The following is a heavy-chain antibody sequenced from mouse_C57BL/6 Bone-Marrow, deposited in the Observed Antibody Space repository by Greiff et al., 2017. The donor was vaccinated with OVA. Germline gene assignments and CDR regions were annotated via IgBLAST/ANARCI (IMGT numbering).Heavy chain of an antibody. V-gene: IGHV14-4*01. CDR1: GFNIKDDY. Sequence: EVKLMESGAELVRPGASVKLSCTASGFNIKDDYMHWVKQRPEQGLEWIGWIDPENGDTEYASKFQGKATITADTSSNTAYLQLSSLTSEDTAVYYCTTFLWYFDVWGTGTTVTVSS. CDR3: TTFLWYFDV. J-gene: IGHJ1*03. CDR2: IDPENGDT.